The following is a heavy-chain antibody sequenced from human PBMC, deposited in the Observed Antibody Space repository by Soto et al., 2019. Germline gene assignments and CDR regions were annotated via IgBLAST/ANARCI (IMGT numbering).Heavy chain of an antibody. CDR3: ARDDGSSWSYYYYGMDV. CDR1: VFTFSSYS. J-gene: IGHJ6*02. D-gene: IGHD6-13*01. Sequence: GSLRLYCAASVFTFSSYSMNWVRQAPGKGLEWVSSISSISSYIYYADSVKGRFTISRDNAKNSLYLQMNSLRAEDTAVYYCARDDGSSWSYYYYGMDVWGQGTTVTVSS. CDR2: ISSISSYI. V-gene: IGHV3-21*01.